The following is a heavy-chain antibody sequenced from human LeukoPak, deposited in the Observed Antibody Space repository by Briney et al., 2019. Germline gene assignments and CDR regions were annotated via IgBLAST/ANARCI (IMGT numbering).Heavy chain of an antibody. V-gene: IGHV3-21*01. D-gene: IGHD3-22*01. CDR2: ISSSSSYI. Sequence: GGSLRLSCAASGFTFSSYWMNWVRQAPGKGLEWVSSISSSSSYIYYADSVKGRFTISRDNAKNSLYLQMNSLRAEDTAVYYCARGGHYYDSSGHLDYWGQGTLVTVSS. CDR1: GFTFSSYW. CDR3: ARGGHYYDSSGHLDY. J-gene: IGHJ4*02.